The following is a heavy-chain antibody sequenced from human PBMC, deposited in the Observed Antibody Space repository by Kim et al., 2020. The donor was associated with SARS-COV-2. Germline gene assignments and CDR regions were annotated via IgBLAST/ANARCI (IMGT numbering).Heavy chain of an antibody. V-gene: IGHV5-51*01. CDR3: ARREAGSPLDH. D-gene: IGHD1-26*01. CDR1: GYSFTSDW. Sequence: GESLKISCKGSGYSFTSDWIAWVRQMPGKGLEWMGIINPADSDTRYSPSFQGQVTISADKSISTAFLQWRSLKASDTAMYYCARREAGSPLDHWGQGTLVTVSS. CDR2: INPADSDT. J-gene: IGHJ4*02.